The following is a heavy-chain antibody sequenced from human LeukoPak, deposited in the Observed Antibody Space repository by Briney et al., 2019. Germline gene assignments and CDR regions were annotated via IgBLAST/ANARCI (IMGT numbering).Heavy chain of an antibody. CDR3: ARLGPAAGTSFDY. Sequence: SETLSLTCAVYGGSFSGDYWSWIRQPPGKGLEWIGEINHSGSTNYNPSLKSRVTISIDTSKSQFSLKITSVTAADTAVYYCARLGPAAGTSFDYWGQGTLVTVSS. CDR1: GGSFSGDY. V-gene: IGHV4-34*01. D-gene: IGHD6-13*01. J-gene: IGHJ4*02. CDR2: INHSGST.